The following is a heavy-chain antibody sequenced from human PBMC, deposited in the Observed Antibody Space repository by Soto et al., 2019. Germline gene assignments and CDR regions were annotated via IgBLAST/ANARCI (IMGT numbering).Heavy chain of an antibody. CDR3: ARDRIAAAGSYYYYYGMDV. CDR1: GGTFSSYA. J-gene: IGHJ6*02. V-gene: IGHV1-69*01. D-gene: IGHD6-13*01. CDR2: IIPIFGTA. Sequence: QVQLVQSGAEVKKPGSSVKVSCKASGGTFSSYAISWVRQAPGQGLEWMGGIIPIFGTANYAQKFQGRVTITADESTSTAYMELSSLRSEDTAVYYCARDRIAAAGSYYYYYGMDVWGQGTTVTVSS.